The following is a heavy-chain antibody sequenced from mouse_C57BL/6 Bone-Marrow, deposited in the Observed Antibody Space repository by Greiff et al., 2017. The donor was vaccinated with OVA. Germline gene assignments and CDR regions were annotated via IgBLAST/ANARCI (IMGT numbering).Heavy chain of an antibody. V-gene: IGHV5-4*01. CDR1: GFTFSSYA. CDR3: ARSDSYAMDY. Sequence: EVQVVESGGGLVKPGGSLKLSCAASGFTFSSYAMSWVRQPPEKRLEWVATISDGGSYTYYPDNVKGRFTISRDNAKNNLYLQMSHLESEDTAMYYCARSDSYAMDYWGQGTAVTVSS. CDR2: ISDGGSYT. J-gene: IGHJ4*01.